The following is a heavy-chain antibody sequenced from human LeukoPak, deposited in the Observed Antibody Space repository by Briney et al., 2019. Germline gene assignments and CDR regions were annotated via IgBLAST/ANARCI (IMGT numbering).Heavy chain of an antibody. J-gene: IGHJ2*01. Sequence: TGGSLRLSCAASGFTFSSYCMYWVRQAPGKGLEWVAVIWYDGSNKYYADSVKGRFTISRDNSKNTLYLQMNSLRSEDTAVPCFAEEHWLSRYFSPSGPGDLVTVSS. D-gene: IGHD1-1*01. CDR2: IWYDGSNK. V-gene: IGHV3-33*06. CDR3: AEEHWLSRYFSP. CDR1: GFTFSSYC.